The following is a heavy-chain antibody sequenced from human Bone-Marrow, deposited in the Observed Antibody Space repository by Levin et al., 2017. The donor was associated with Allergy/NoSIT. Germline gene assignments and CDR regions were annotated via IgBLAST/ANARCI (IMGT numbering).Heavy chain of an antibody. CDR2: VSAYNGNT. CDR1: GYTFTNYA. CDR3: ARGRDYYYYMDV. Sequence: PGESLKISCKASGYTFTNYAIGWVRQAPGQGLEWMGWVSAYNGNTIYAQTFQGRVTMTTDTSTSTAYMELRSLRSDDTAVYYCARGRDYYYYMDVWGKGTTVTVSS. J-gene: IGHJ6*03. V-gene: IGHV1-18*01.